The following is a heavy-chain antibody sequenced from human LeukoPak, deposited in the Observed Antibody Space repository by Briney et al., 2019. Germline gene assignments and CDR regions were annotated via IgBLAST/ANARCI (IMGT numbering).Heavy chain of an antibody. CDR1: GGSISSGGYY. D-gene: IGHD1-26*01. CDR2: IYHSGST. J-gene: IGHJ4*02. Sequence: ASETLSLTCTVSGGSISSGGYYWSWIRQPPGKGLEWIGYIYHSGSTYYNPSLKSRVTISVDRSKNQFSLKLSSVTAADTAVYYCASLQWELQAYWGQGTLVTVPS. V-gene: IGHV4-30-2*01. CDR3: ASLQWELQAY.